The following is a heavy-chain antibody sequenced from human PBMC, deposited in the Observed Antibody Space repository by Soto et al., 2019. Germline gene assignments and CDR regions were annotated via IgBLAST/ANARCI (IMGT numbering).Heavy chain of an antibody. CDR2: IYPSDSDT. CDR3: ARLFGSATYPDS. CDR1: GYRFTSYW. Sequence: PVESLKISCQGSGYRFTSYWIAWLRQMPGKGLEWMGIIYPSDSDTRYSPSFQGQVTISADKSISTAYLQWSSLKASDTAMYYCARLFGSATYPDSWGQGTLVTVSS. D-gene: IGHD3-10*01. V-gene: IGHV5-51*01. J-gene: IGHJ4*02.